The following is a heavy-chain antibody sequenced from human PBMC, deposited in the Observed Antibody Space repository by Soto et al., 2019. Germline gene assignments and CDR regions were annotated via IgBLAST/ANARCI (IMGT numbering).Heavy chain of an antibody. CDR2: IYPGDSDS. V-gene: IGHV5-51*01. D-gene: IGHD6-13*01. J-gene: IGHJ4*02. CDR3: ARQTMPPYSSLDTQSENFDY. CDR1: GYSFTSYW. Sequence: GESLKISCQGSGYSFTSYWIGWVRQMPGKGLEWMGIIYPGDSDSRYSPSFQGQVTISADKSISTAYLQWSSLKASDTAMYYCARQTMPPYSSLDTQSENFDYWGQGTLVTVSS.